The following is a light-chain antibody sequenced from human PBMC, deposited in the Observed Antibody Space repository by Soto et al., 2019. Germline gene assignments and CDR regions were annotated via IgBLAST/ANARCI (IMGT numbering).Light chain of an antibody. CDR1: SSDIGGYNL. J-gene: IGLJ2*01. Sequence: QSALTQPASVSGSPGQSITISCTGSSSDIGGYNLVSWYQQYPGKAPKLMIYEASKRPSGVSDRFSGSRSGNTASLTISALQPEDDADYSCYSFAGSATFVFGGGTKLTVL. CDR2: EAS. CDR3: YSFAGSATFV. V-gene: IGLV2-23*02.